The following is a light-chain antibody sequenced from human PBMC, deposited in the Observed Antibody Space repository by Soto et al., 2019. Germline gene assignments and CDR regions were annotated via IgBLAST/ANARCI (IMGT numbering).Light chain of an antibody. CDR3: QQYGSSLWT. J-gene: IGKJ1*01. CDR2: GAS. Sequence: DIVMTQSPATLSEAPGGRVTVSCTASQSISSHVAWYQQRPGQAPRLLIYGASTRAAGIPDRFSGSGSGTEFTLTISRLEPEDFAVYYCQQYGSSLWTFGQGTKVDIK. V-gene: IGKV3-15*01. CDR1: QSISSH.